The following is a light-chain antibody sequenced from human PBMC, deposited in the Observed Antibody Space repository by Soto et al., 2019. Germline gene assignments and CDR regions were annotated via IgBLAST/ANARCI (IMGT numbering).Light chain of an antibody. CDR3: HQRSNWPLT. V-gene: IGKV3-11*01. J-gene: IGKJ4*01. CDR2: DTS. CDR1: QNVFSS. Sequence: EMVLTQSPVTLSLSPGERATLSCRASQNVFSSLAWYQQKPGQAPRLLFYDTSTRATAIPARFRGSGSGTDFTLTISSLEPEDFAVYYCHQRSNWPLTFGGGTKVEIK.